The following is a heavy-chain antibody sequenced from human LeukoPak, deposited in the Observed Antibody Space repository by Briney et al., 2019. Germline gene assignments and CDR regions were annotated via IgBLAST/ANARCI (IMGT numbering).Heavy chain of an antibody. V-gene: IGHV3-48*03. CDR3: ATGSPYYYGMDV. CDR2: VGDSGTTI. CDR1: GFTFSSYE. J-gene: IGHJ6*04. Sequence: PGGSLRLSCAASGFTFSSYEINWVCQAPGKGLVWISHVGDSGTTIYYADSVKGRFTVSRDNAKNTLYLQMNSLRAEDTAVYYCATGSPYYYGMDVWGKGTTVTVSS.